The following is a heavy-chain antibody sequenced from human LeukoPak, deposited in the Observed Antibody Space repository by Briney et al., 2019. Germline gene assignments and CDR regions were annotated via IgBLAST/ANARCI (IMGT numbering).Heavy chain of an antibody. D-gene: IGHD6-19*01. V-gene: IGHV4-59*08. CDR3: ARQFGSVAGTGDYLDY. CDR1: GGSISSYF. CDR2: IYYSGST. Sequence: KPSETLSLTCTVSGGSISSYFRSWIRQPPGKGLEWIGYIYYSGSTNYNPSLKSRVTMSVDTSKNQFSLKLSSVTAADTAVYYCARQFGSVAGTGDYLDYWGQGTLVTVSS. J-gene: IGHJ4*02.